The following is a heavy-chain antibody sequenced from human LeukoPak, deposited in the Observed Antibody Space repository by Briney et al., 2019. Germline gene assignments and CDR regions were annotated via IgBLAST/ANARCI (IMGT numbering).Heavy chain of an antibody. D-gene: IGHD1-26*01. Sequence: SETLSLTCAVSGGSTSSYFWSWVRQPPGKGLEWIGYINHRGTTKSNPSLKSRVTMSLDASKSQVSLILNSVTAADTAIYYCAKDRSGSYYTFDVWGQGTVVTVSS. CDR2: INHRGTT. J-gene: IGHJ3*01. CDR1: GGSTSSYF. CDR3: AKDRSGSYYTFDV. V-gene: IGHV4-59*01.